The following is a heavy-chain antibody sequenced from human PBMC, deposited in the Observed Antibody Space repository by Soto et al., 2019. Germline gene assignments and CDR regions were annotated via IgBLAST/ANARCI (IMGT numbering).Heavy chain of an antibody. J-gene: IGHJ5*02. D-gene: IGHD1-26*01. CDR1: GLTFSRAD. CDR2: MSGSGGDI. CDR3: ARDPAGATRFDL. V-gene: IGHV3-21*01. Sequence: GGSLRLSCAASGLTFSRADLSWVRQAPGKGLEWVSAMSGSGGDIHYADSVKGRFTISRDNAKNTLFLQMSSLRVEDTAVYYCARDPAGATRFDLWGQGTLVTVSS.